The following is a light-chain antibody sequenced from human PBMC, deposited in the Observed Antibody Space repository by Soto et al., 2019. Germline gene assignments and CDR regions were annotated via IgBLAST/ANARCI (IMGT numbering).Light chain of an antibody. V-gene: IGLV1-44*01. Sequence: QSVLTQSHSASGTHGQRVTISCSGSTSNIGTYAVNWYQQLPGTAPTLLIFRNHQRPSGVPDRFSGSKSGTSASLAITGPQSAHEADYNCAAWDDSLRAVVFGGGTKLTVL. CDR2: RNH. CDR3: AAWDDSLRAVV. CDR1: TSNIGTYA. J-gene: IGLJ2*01.